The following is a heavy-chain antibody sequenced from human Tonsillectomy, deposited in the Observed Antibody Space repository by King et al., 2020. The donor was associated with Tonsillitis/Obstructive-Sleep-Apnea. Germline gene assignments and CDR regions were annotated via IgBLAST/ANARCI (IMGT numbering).Heavy chain of an antibody. CDR1: GVTFRHYA. D-gene: IGHD5-24*01. J-gene: IGHJ3*02. CDR3: ARGEMATISPAFDI. Sequence: VQLVESGGGVVQPGRSRRLSCVASGVTFRHYAMHWVRQSPGKGLEWAALISYDGSDKYYADSVEGRFTVSRDNSKNTLYLQMNFLRPEDTAVYYCARGEMATISPAFDIWGQGTMVTVSS. CDR2: ISYDGSDK. V-gene: IGHV3-30*04.